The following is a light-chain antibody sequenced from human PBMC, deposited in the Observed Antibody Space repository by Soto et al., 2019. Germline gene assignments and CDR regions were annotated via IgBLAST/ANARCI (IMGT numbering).Light chain of an antibody. CDR3: QVWDRSSDHPGV. Sequence: SYELTQPPSVSVAPGQTARITCGGNNIGRKSVHWYQQKPGQAPVLVVYDDSDRRSGIPERFSGSNSGNTATLAISRVEAGDEADYYCQVWDRSSDHPGVFGTGTKVTVL. J-gene: IGLJ1*01. V-gene: IGLV3-21*02. CDR1: NIGRKS. CDR2: DDS.